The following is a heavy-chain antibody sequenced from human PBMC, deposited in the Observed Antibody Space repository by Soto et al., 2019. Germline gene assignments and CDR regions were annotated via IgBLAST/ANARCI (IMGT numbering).Heavy chain of an antibody. CDR2: IYYSGST. D-gene: IGHD4-17*01. J-gene: IGHJ4*02. V-gene: IGHV4-61*01. CDR3: ARESEYGGIPYYFDY. CDR1: GGSISSSSYY. Sequence: SETLSLTCTVSGGSISSSSYYWSWIRQPPGKGLEWIGYIYYSGSTNYNPSLKSRVTISVDTSKNQFSLKLSSVTAADTAVYYCARESEYGGIPYYFDYWGQGTLVTVSS.